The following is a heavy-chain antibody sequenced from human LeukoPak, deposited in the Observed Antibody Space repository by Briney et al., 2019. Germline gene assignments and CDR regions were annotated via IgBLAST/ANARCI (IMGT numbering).Heavy chain of an antibody. CDR3: ASIGSSAYVPFDY. CDR1: GGTFTSYA. CDR2: IIPIFGTA. J-gene: IGHJ4*02. D-gene: IGHD3-22*01. V-gene: IGHV1-69*13. Sequence: SVKVSCKASGGTFTSYAISWVRQAPGQGLEWMGGIIPIFGTANYAQKFQGRVTITADESTSTAYMELSSLRSEDTAVYYCASIGSSAYVPFDYWGQGTLVTVSS.